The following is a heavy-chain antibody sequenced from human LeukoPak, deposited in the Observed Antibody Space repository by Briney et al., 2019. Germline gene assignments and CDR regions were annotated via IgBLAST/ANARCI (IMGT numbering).Heavy chain of an antibody. V-gene: IGHV3-53*01. CDR3: ARDSSSFPNYFDY. Sequence: GGSLRLSCAASGFTVSSTYMSWVRQAPGKGLEWVSLIYSDGTTFYADSVKGRFAISTDNSRNTLYLQMSSLRAEDTAVYYCARDSSSFPNYFDYWGQGTLITVSS. CDR2: IYSDGTT. CDR1: GFTVSSTY. D-gene: IGHD3-3*02. J-gene: IGHJ4*02.